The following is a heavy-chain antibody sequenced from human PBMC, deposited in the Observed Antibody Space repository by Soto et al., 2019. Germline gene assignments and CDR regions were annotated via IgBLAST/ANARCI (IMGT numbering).Heavy chain of an antibody. V-gene: IGHV1-69*14. CDR1: GGTFSSYA. Sequence: QVQLVQSGAEVKKPGSSVKVSCKSSGGTFSSYAISWVRQAPGQGLEWMGGIIPIFGTANYAQKFQGRVRITGDKPMSTAKMELSSLRSEDTAVYYCARAGGKDILLLPAARLAFDIGGQGTMVTVSS. J-gene: IGHJ3*02. CDR2: IIPIFGTA. CDR3: ARAGGKDILLLPAARLAFDI. D-gene: IGHD2-2*01.